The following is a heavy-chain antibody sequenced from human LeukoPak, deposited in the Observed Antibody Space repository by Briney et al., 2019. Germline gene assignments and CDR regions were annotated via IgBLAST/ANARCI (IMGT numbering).Heavy chain of an antibody. D-gene: IGHD3-10*01. J-gene: IGHJ6*03. CDR3: ATYGSANYYMDV. Sequence: GGSLRLSCAASGFTFSSYRMSGVRQAPGKGLEWVSGISGSSSCTYYAVSVKGRFTISRDNSKNTLHLQINSLRSEDRSVYYCATYGSANYYMDVWGKGTKVTISS. CDR1: GFTFSSYR. CDR2: ISGSSSCT. V-gene: IGHV3-23*01.